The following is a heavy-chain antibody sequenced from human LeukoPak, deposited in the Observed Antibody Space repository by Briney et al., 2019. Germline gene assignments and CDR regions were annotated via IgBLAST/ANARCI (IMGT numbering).Heavy chain of an antibody. CDR2: INPNSGGT. CDR1: GYTFTGYY. CDR3: ARAAAGAYYYYYYYMDV. V-gene: IGHV1-2*02. J-gene: IGHJ6*03. Sequence: ASVKVSCKASGYTFTGYYMHWVRQAPGQGLEWMGWINPNSGGTNCAQKFQGRVTMTRDTSISTAYMELSRLRSDDTAVYYCARAAAGAYYYYYYYMDVWGKGTTVTVSS. D-gene: IGHD6-13*01.